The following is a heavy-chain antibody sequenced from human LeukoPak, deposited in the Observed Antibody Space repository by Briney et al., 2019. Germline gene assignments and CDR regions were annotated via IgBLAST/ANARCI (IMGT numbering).Heavy chain of an antibody. CDR2: INHSGST. Sequence: SETLSLTCAVYGGSFSGYYWSWIRQPPGKRLEWIGEINHSGSTNYNPSLKSRVTISVDTSKNQFSLKLSSVTAADTAVYYCAIISGSYYYYYMDVWGKGTTVTVSS. CDR1: GGSFSGYY. D-gene: IGHD1-26*01. V-gene: IGHV4-34*01. J-gene: IGHJ6*03. CDR3: AIISGSYYYYYMDV.